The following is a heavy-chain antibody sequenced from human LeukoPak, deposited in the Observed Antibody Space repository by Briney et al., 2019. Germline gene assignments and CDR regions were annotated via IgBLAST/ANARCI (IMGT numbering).Heavy chain of an antibody. CDR2: IYHSGST. J-gene: IGHJ6*03. V-gene: IGHV4-38-2*02. Sequence: SETLSLTCTVSGYSISSGYYWGWIRQPPGKGLEWIGSIYHSGSTYDNPSLKSRVTISVDTSKNQFSLKLSSVTAADTAVYYCARDRPLAYCGGDYVHYYYYYYMDVWGKGTTVTVSS. CDR1: GYSISSGYY. CDR3: ARDRPLAYCGGDYVHYYYYYYMDV. D-gene: IGHD2-21*01.